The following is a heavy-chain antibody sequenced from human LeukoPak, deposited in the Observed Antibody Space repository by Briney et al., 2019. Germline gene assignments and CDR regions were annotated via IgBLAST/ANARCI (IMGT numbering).Heavy chain of an antibody. CDR1: GGSFSGYY. D-gene: IGHD6-13*01. J-gene: IGHJ6*03. CDR2: INHSGSN. Sequence: SSETLSLTCAVYGGSFSGYYWRWIRQPPGKGLEWIGEINHSGSNNYNPSLKSRVTISVSTDTNQFSLKLSSVTAADTAVYYGARVRSSSSWYYYYMDVWGKGSTVTVSS. CDR3: ARVRSSSSWYYYYMDV. V-gene: IGHV4-34*01.